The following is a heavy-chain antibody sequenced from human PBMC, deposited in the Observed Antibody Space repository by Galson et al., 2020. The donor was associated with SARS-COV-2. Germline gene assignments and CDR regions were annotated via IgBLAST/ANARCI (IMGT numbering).Heavy chain of an antibody. CDR2: IKQDGSEK. CDR3: ARIAGIRPYFDY. J-gene: IGHJ4*02. CDR1: GFTFSSYW. Sequence: QLGESLKISCAASGFTFSSYWMSWVRQAPGKGLEWVANIKQDGSEKYYVDSVKGRFTISRDNAKNSLYLQMNSLRAEDTAVYYCARIAGIRPYFDYWGQGTLVTVSS. D-gene: IGHD3-3*02. V-gene: IGHV3-7*04.